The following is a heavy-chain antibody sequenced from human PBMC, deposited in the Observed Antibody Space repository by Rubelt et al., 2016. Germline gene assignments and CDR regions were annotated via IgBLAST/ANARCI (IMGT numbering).Heavy chain of an antibody. J-gene: IGHJ3*02. D-gene: IGHD6-13*01. CDR2: IYYSGST. V-gene: IGHV4-59*12. CDR1: GGSISSYY. CDR3: ARWSSSWYVIGAFDI. Sequence: QVQLQESGPGLVKPSETLSLTCTVSGGSISSYYWSWIRQPPGKGLEWIGYIYYSGSTNYNPSLKSRVTGSVGPSKNQFSLRLSTVTAADTAVYYCARWSSSWYVIGAFDIWGQGTMVTVSS.